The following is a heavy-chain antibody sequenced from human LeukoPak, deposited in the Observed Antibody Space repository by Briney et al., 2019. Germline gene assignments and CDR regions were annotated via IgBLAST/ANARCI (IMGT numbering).Heavy chain of an antibody. Sequence: GGSLRLSCAASGFTFSSYGMHWVRQAPGKGLEWVAFIRYDGSNKYYADSVKGRFTISRDNSKNTLYLQMNSPRAEDTAVYYCARDPGGVVPAAMVDYWGQGTLVTVSS. D-gene: IGHD2-2*01. CDR3: ARDPGGVVPAAMVDY. J-gene: IGHJ4*02. CDR1: GFTFSSYG. CDR2: IRYDGSNK. V-gene: IGHV3-30*02.